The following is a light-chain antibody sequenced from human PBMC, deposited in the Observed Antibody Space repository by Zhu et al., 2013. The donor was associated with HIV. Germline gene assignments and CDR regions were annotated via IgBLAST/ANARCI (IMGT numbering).Light chain of an antibody. CDR3: QKXISAPRT. J-gene: IGKJ1*01. Sequence: DIQMTQSPSSLSASVGDRVTITCRASQAISNYLAWYQQKPGEVPKLLIYAASTLRSGVPSRFSGSGSGTDFTLTISSLQPEDVATYYCQKXISAPRTFGQGTKV. CDR1: QAISNY. CDR2: AAS. V-gene: IGKV1-27*01.